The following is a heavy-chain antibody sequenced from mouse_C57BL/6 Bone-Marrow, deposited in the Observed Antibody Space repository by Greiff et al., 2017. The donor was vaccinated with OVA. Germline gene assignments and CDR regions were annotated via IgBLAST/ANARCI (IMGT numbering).Heavy chain of an antibody. V-gene: IGHV5-4*01. Sequence: EVQVVESGGGLVKPGGSLKLSCAASGFTFSSYAMSWVRQTPEKRLEWVATISDGGSYTYYPDNVKGRFTISRDNAKNNLYLQMSHLKSEDTAMYYCAREGLRPYFDYWGQGTTLTVSS. CDR2: ISDGGSYT. CDR1: GFTFSSYA. CDR3: AREGLRPYFDY. J-gene: IGHJ2*01. D-gene: IGHD2-4*01.